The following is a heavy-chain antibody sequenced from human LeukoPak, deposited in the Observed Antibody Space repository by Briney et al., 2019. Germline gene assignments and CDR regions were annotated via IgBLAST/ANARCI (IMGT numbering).Heavy chain of an antibody. D-gene: IGHD3-3*01. CDR1: GFTSDDYA. CDR3: AKDVLRFLEWPSLDY. V-gene: IGHV3-9*02. J-gene: IGHJ4*02. Sequence: PGRSLRLSCAASGFTSDDYAMHWVRQAPGKGLEWVSGISWNSGSIGYADSVKGRFTISRDNAKNSLYLQMNSLRAEDTALYYCAKDVLRFLEWPSLDYWGQGTLVTVSS. CDR2: ISWNSGSI.